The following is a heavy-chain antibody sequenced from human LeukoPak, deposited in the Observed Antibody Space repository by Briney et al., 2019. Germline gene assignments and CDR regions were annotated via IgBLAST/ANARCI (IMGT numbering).Heavy chain of an antibody. CDR1: GGSFSGYY. D-gene: IGHD6-19*01. CDR3: ARRGRAVAGFDY. Sequence: SETLSLTCAVYGGSFSGYYWSWIRQPPGKGLEWIGEINHSGSTNYNPSLKSRVTISVDTSKNQFSLKLSSVTAADTAVYYCARRGRAVAGFDYWGQGTLVTVSS. V-gene: IGHV4-34*01. J-gene: IGHJ4*02. CDR2: INHSGST.